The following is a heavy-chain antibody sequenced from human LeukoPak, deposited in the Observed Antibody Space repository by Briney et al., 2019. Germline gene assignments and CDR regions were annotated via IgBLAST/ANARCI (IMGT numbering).Heavy chain of an antibody. CDR2: ISSSSTI. D-gene: IGHD3-3*01. CDR1: GFTFSSYS. J-gene: IGHJ4*02. CDR3: ARADFWSGYSPFDY. V-gene: IGHV3-48*04. Sequence: GGSLRLSCAASGFTFSSYSMNWVRQAPGKGLEWVSYISSSSTIYYADSVKGRFTISRDNAKNSLSLQMNSLRAEDTAVYYCARADFWSGYSPFDYWGQGTLVTVSS.